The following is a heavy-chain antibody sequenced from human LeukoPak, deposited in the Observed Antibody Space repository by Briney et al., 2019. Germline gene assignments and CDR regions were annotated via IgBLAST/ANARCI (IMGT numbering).Heavy chain of an antibody. J-gene: IGHJ4*02. Sequence: ASVKVSCKASGGTFSSYTISWVRQAPGQGLEWMGRIIPILGIANYAQKFQRRVTITADKSTSTAYMELSSLRSEDTAVYYCARGRLGGSYLGTSFDYWGQGTLVTVSS. CDR3: ARGRLGGSYLGTSFDY. D-gene: IGHD2-15*01. CDR1: GGTFSSYT. V-gene: IGHV1-69*02. CDR2: IIPILGIA.